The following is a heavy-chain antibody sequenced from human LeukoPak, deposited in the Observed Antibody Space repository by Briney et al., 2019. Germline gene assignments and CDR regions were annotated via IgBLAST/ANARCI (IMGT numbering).Heavy chain of an antibody. D-gene: IGHD3-10*01. CDR2: IYYSGGT. J-gene: IGHJ6*02. Sequence: PSRTLSLTCTVSGGSISSGGYYWTWIRQHPGKGLEWIGFIYYSGGTYYNPSLKSRVSISVDTSKNQFSLKLSSVTAADTAVYYCARASNRSGSYFYYYGMDVWGQGTTVTVSS. CDR1: GGSISSGGYY. V-gene: IGHV4-31*03. CDR3: ARASNRSGSYFYYYGMDV.